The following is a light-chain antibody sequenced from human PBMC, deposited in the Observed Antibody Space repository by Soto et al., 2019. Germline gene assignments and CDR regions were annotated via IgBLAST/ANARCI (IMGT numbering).Light chain of an antibody. Sequence: QSVLPQPPSASGTPGQRVTISYSGSSSNIGRNTVNWYQQLPRTAPKLLIYSNNQRPSGVPDRFSGSKSGTSASLAISGLQSEDEADYYCAAWDDSLNGPVFGGGTKLTVL. CDR2: SNN. CDR1: SSNIGRNT. V-gene: IGLV1-44*01. CDR3: AAWDDSLNGPV. J-gene: IGLJ2*01.